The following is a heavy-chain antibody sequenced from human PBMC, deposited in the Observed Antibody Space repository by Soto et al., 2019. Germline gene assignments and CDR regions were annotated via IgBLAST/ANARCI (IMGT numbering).Heavy chain of an antibody. CDR3: AGAPTSITICGVVDAFDI. Sequence: ASVKVSCKASGYTFTSYGISWVRQAPGQGLEWMGWISAYNGNTNYAQKLQGRVTMTTDTSTSTAYMELRSLRSDDTAAYYCAGAPTSITICGVVDAFDIWGQGTMVTVSS. V-gene: IGHV1-18*01. CDR1: GYTFTSYG. D-gene: IGHD3-3*01. J-gene: IGHJ3*02. CDR2: ISAYNGNT.